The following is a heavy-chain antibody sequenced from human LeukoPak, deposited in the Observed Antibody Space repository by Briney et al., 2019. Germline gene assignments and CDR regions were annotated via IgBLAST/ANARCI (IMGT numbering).Heavy chain of an antibody. CDR2: INHSGST. J-gene: IGHJ4*02. CDR3: ARGDGSFDY. CDR1: GGSFSAYY. D-gene: IGHD2-15*01. V-gene: IGHV4-34*01. Sequence: SETLSLICAVYGGSFSAYYWSWIRQPPGKGLEWIGEINHSGSTNYNPSLKSRVTISVDTSKNQFSLKLSSVTAADTAVYYCARGDGSFDYWGQGTLVTVSS.